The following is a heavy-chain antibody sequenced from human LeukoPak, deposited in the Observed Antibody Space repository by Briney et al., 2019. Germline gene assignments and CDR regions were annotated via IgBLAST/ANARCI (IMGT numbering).Heavy chain of an antibody. CDR1: GGTFSSYA. Sequence: ASVKVSCKASGGTFSSYAISWVRQAPGQGLEWMGGIIPIFGTANYAQKFQGRVTITTDESTSTAYMELSSLRSEDTAVYHCARVRGDYMDVWGKGTTVTVSS. CDR2: IIPIFGTA. CDR3: ARVRGDYMDV. V-gene: IGHV1-69*05. J-gene: IGHJ6*03.